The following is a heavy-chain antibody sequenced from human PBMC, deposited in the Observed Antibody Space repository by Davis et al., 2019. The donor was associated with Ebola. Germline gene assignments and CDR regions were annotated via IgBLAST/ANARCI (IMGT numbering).Heavy chain of an antibody. CDR1: GFTFSSYS. CDR3: ARDNYISAFYYYYFMDV. Sequence: GGSLRLSCAASGFTFSSYSMNWVRQAPGKGLEWVSSISSSSSYIYYADSVKGRFTISRDNAKISLYLQMNSLRDEDTGVYFCARDNYISAFYYYYFMDVWGQGTTVTVSS. V-gene: IGHV3-21*01. D-gene: IGHD1-7*01. J-gene: IGHJ6*02. CDR2: ISSSSSYI.